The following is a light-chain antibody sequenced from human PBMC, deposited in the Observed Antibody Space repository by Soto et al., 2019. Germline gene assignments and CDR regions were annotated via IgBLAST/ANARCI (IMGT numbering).Light chain of an antibody. CDR3: QQRSNWPLAL. V-gene: IGKV3-11*01. J-gene: IGKJ4*01. Sequence: EIVLTQSPATLSLSPGERATLSCRASQSVSSHLAWYQQTPGQAPRLLIYDASNRATGIPARFSGSGSGTDFTLTISSLEPEDFAVYYCQQRSNWPLALLGGGTKGDIK. CDR1: QSVSSH. CDR2: DAS.